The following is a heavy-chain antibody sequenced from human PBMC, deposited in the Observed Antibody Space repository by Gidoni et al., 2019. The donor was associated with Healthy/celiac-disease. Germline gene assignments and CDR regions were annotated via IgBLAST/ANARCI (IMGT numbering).Heavy chain of an antibody. Sequence: EVQLVESGGGLGQPGGYLRRSCAASGFTFSSYWVHWVRQAPGKGLVGVSRINSDGSNTSYADSVKGRFTISRDNAKNTLYLQMNSLRAEDTAVYYCARDSGIAALDWGQGTLVTVSS. CDR3: ARDSGIAALD. J-gene: IGHJ4*02. CDR1: GFTFSSYW. V-gene: IGHV3-74*01. D-gene: IGHD6-13*01. CDR2: INSDGSNT.